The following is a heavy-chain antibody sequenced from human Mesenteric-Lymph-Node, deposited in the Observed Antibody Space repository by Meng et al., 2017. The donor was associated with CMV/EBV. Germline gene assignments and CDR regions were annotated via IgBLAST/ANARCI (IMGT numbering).Heavy chain of an antibody. D-gene: IGHD3-22*01. CDR2: ISPYNGNT. V-gene: IGHV1-18*04. Sequence: FSHSGISWVRQAPGQGLEWMGWISPYNGNTISGQNLQGRVTMTTDTSTSTAYMELRSLGSDDTAVYYCARGGTDYYDSSGYYPVVDYWGQGTLVTVSS. CDR1: FSHSG. J-gene: IGHJ4*02. CDR3: ARGGTDYYDSSGYYPVVDY.